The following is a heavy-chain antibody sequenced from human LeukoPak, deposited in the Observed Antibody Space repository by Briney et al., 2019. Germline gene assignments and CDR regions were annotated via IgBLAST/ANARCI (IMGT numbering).Heavy chain of an antibody. D-gene: IGHD7-27*01. CDR1: GSRFAGYW. J-gene: IGHJ4*02. CDR3: ARELRLGISDY. V-gene: IGHV5-51*06. CDR2: IYPGDSDT. Sequence: GASLKISCKGSGSRFAGYWIGWVRQLPGKGLEWMGIIYPGDSDTRYSPSFQGQVTISVDKSISTAYLQWSSLKASDTAMYYCARELRLGISDYWGQGTLVTVSS.